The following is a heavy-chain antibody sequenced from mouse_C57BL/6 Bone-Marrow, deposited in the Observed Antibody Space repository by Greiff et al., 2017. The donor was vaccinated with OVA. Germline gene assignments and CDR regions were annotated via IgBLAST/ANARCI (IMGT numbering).Heavy chain of an antibody. D-gene: IGHD1-1*01. CDR3: KNGSSYGYFDV. Sequence: EVQRVESGAELVRPGASVKLSCTASGFNIKDDYMHWVKQRPEQGLEWIGWIDPENGDTEYASKFQGKATITADTSSNTAYLQLSSLTSEDTAVYYCKNGSSYGYFDVWGTGTTVTVSS. V-gene: IGHV14-4*01. J-gene: IGHJ1*03. CDR1: GFNIKDDY. CDR2: IDPENGDT.